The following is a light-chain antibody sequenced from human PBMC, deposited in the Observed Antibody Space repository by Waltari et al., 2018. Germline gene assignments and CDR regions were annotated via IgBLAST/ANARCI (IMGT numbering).Light chain of an antibody. CDR2: YAN. Sequence: IQMSQSPSSLSASVGDRVTIPCRASQGISSYLNWYQQKPGKAPKLLIYYANSLASGVPSRFSGSGSGTEFTLTISSLQPEDFATYYCQQGNNYPYSFGQGTKVEIK. J-gene: IGKJ2*03. CDR1: QGISSY. CDR3: QQGNNYPYS. V-gene: IGKV1D-13*01.